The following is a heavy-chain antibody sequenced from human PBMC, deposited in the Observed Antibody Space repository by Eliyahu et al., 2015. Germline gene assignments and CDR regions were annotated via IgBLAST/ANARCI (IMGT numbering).Heavy chain of an antibody. CDR1: GFTFSSXW. V-gene: IGHV3-7*04. CDR2: IKQDGSEK. J-gene: IGHJ4*02. CDR3: ARGIGYCTNGVCYTENYFDY. Sequence: EVQLVESGGGLVQPGGSLRLSCAASGFTFSSXWMSWVRQAPGKGLGWVANIKQDGSEKYYVDSVKGRFTISRDNAKNSLYLQMNSLRAEDTAVYYCARGIGYCTNGVCYTENYFDYWGQGTLVTVSS. D-gene: IGHD2-8*01.